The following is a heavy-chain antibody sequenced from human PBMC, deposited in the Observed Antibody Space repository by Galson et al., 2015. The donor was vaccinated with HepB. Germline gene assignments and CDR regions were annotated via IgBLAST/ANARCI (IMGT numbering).Heavy chain of an antibody. D-gene: IGHD2-15*01. CDR2: ISAYNGNT. CDR3: ARSTATLWDDWYFDL. J-gene: IGHJ2*01. Sequence: SVKVSCKASGYTFISYGISWVRQAPGQGLDWMGWISAYNGNTNYAQKLQGRVTMTTDTSTSTAYMELRSLRSDDTAVYYCARSTATLWDDWYFDLWGRGTLLTVSS. CDR1: GYTFISYG. V-gene: IGHV1-18*01.